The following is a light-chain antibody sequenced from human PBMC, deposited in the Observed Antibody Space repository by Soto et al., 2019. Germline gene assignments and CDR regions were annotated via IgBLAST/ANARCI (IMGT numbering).Light chain of an antibody. V-gene: IGKV3-20*01. CDR1: QSVRNNY. CDR2: DAS. J-gene: IGKJ4*01. Sequence: EIVLTQSPDTLSLSPGERATLSCRASQSVRNNYLAWYQQKPGQAPRFLIYDASSRATGIPDRFSGSGSGTDFTLTNSRLEPEDFAVYYCQQYCRSPLPFGGGTKVDIK. CDR3: QQYCRSPLP.